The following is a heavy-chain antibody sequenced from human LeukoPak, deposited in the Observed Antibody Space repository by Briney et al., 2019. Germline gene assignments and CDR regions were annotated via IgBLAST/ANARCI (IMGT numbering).Heavy chain of an antibody. J-gene: IGHJ2*01. Sequence: PGGSLRLSCAASGITVSSNYMTWVRQAPGKGLEWVSLLNSGGSTYCGDSVKGRFTISRDNSNNTVYLQMNSLRVDDTAVYYCARGNWYFDLWGRGTLVTVSS. CDR1: GITVSSNY. CDR3: ARGNWYFDL. CDR2: LNSGGST. V-gene: IGHV3-53*01.